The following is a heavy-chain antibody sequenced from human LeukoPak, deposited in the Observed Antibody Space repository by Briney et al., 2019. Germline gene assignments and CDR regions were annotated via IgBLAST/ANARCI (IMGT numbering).Heavy chain of an antibody. CDR2: INPSGGST. Sequence: ASVKVSCKASGGAFSSYAISWVRQAPGQGLEWMGIINPSGGSTSYAQKFQGRVTMTRDMSTSTVYMELSSLRSEDTAVYYCARGRALGSPRGWFDPWGQGTLVTVSS. V-gene: IGHV1-46*01. J-gene: IGHJ5*02. CDR3: ARGRALGSPRGWFDP. CDR1: GGAFSSYA.